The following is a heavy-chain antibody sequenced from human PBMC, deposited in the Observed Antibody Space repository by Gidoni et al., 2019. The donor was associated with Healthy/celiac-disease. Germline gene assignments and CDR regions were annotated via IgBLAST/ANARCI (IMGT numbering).Heavy chain of an antibody. CDR2: IYYSGST. CDR3: AIEPCGGDCYTPAYYGMDV. Sequence: IGYIYYSGSTYYNPSLKSRVTISVDTSKNQFSLKLSSVTAADTAVYYCAIEPCGGDCYTPAYYGMDVWGQGTTVIVSS. J-gene: IGHJ6*02. V-gene: IGHV4-31*02. D-gene: IGHD2-21*02.